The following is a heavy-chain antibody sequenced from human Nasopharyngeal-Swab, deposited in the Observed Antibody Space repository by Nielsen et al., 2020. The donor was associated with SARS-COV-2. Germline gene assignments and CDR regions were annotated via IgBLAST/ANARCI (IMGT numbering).Heavy chain of an antibody. Sequence: WIRQPPGKGLQWVAVIWFDGSNRYFADSLKGRFSISRDNSKNTLFLQMNSLRADDTAVYFCARGPGENSGWDYFYYYMDVWGKGTTVTVSS. D-gene: IGHD6-19*01. V-gene: IGHV3-33*01. J-gene: IGHJ6*03. CDR3: ARGPGENSGWDYFYYYMDV. CDR2: IWFDGSNR.